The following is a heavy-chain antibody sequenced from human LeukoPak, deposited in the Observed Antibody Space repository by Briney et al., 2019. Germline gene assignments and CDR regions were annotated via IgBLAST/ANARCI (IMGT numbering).Heavy chain of an antibody. J-gene: IGHJ4*02. CDR1: GFTFSSYE. CDR2: IYSGGNT. D-gene: IGHD2-2*01. Sequence: GGSLRLSCAASGFTFSSYEMNWVRQAPGKGLEWVSFIYSGGNTHYSDSVKGRFTISRDNSKNTLYLQMNSLRAEDTAVYYCAKDLQYQLPSHFDYWGQGTLVTVSS. CDR3: AKDLQYQLPSHFDY. V-gene: IGHV3-53*01.